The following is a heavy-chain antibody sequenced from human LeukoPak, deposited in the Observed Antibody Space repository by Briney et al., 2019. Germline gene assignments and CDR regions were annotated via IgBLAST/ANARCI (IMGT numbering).Heavy chain of an antibody. V-gene: IGHV1-2*02. CDR1: GYTFTGHY. D-gene: IGHD3-10*01. Sequence: GASVKVSFKASGYTFTGHYIHWVRQAPGQGLEWMGWINPNSGSTNYAQKFQGRVTMTRDTSISIAYMELTRLRSDDTAVFYCARDGYYYGSGSFVDYWGQGTLVTVSS. J-gene: IGHJ4*02. CDR2: INPNSGST. CDR3: ARDGYYYGSGSFVDY.